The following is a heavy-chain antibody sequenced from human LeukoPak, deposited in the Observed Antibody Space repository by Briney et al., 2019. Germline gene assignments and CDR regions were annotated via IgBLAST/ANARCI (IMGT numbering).Heavy chain of an antibody. V-gene: IGHV3-53*01. J-gene: IGHJ3*01. Sequence: GGSLRLSCAASGFSVSSKYMSWVRQAPGKGLEWVSFASSGGSDYYADSVKGRFTISRDDSKNTLYLHVISLRAEDTAVYYCAKGYYYTSGTFPAAFDLWGQGTMVTVSS. D-gene: IGHD3-10*01. CDR3: AKGYYYTSGTFPAAFDL. CDR1: GFSVSSKY. CDR2: ASSGGSD.